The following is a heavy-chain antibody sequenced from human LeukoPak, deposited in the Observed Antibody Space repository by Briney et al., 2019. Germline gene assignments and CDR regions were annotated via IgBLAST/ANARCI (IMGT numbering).Heavy chain of an antibody. Sequence: SGPTLVNPTQALTLTCTFSGFSLSTSGMCVSWIRQPPGKALEWLARIDWDDDKYYSTSLKTRLTISKDTSKNQVVLTVTNMDPVDTATYYCARLTTVTTPYAFDIWGQGTMVTVSS. CDR3: ARLTTVTTPYAFDI. J-gene: IGHJ3*02. CDR2: IDWDDDK. CDR1: GFSLSTSGMC. D-gene: IGHD4-17*01. V-gene: IGHV2-70*11.